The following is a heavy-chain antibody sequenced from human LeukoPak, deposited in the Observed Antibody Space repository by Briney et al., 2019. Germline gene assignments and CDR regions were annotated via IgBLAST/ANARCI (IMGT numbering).Heavy chain of an antibody. V-gene: IGHV4-39*01. D-gene: IGHD3-10*01. CDR2: IYYSGST. CDR3: ARHRGYYGSGSKVDY. CDR1: GGSISSSNHY. J-gene: IGHJ4*02. Sequence: PSETLSLTCSVSGGSISSSNHYWGWIRQPPGKGLEWIGSIYYSGSTYYNPSLKSRVTISVDTSKNQFPLKLSSVTAADTAVYYCARHRGYYGSGSKVDYWGQGTLVTVSS.